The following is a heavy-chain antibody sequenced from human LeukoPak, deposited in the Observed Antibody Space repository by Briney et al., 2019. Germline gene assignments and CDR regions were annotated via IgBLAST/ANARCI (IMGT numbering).Heavy chain of an antibody. CDR2: INHSGST. V-gene: IGHV4-34*01. CDR1: GGSLSGYY. Sequence: SETLSLTCAVYGGSLSGYYWSWIRQPPEKGLEWIAEINHSGSTNYNPSLKSRVTISVDTSKNQFSLNLNSVTAADTAVYYCARVGCTGGTCYSRDFDFWGQGTLVTVSS. J-gene: IGHJ4*02. CDR3: ARVGCTGGTCYSRDFDF. D-gene: IGHD2-15*01.